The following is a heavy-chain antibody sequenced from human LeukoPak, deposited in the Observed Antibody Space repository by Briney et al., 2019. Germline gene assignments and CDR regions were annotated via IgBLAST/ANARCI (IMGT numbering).Heavy chain of an antibody. D-gene: IGHD2-2*01. CDR1: GYSFGIFG. CDR3: ARVDVVVPAAWFDP. J-gene: IGHJ5*02. CDR2: ISANNGNT. V-gene: IGHV1-18*01. Sequence: ASVKVSCKASGYSFGIFGISWVRQAPGQGLEWMGWISANNGNTNYAQNLQGRVTMTTDTSTSTAYMELRSLRSDDTAVYYCARVDVVVPAAWFDPWGQGTLVTVSS.